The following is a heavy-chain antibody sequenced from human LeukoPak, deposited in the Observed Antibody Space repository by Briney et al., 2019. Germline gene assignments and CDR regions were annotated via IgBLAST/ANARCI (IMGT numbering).Heavy chain of an antibody. Sequence: SETLSLTCTVSGGSISSYYWSWIRQPPGKGLEWIGYIYYSGSTNYNPSLKSRVTISVDTSKNQFSLKLSSVTAADTAVYYCARRGGYNYSPFDYWGQGTLVTVSS. J-gene: IGHJ4*02. CDR1: GGSISSYY. V-gene: IGHV4-59*01. D-gene: IGHD5-24*01. CDR3: ARRGGYNYSPFDY. CDR2: IYYSGST.